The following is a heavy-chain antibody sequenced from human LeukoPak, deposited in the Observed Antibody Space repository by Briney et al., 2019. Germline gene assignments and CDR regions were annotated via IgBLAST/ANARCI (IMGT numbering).Heavy chain of an antibody. Sequence: GGSLRLSCAASGFTFSSYSMNWVRQAPGKGLEWVSSISSSSSYIYYADSVKGRFTISRDNAKNSLYLQMNSLRAEDTAVYYCAREPSMIVVVKTSDYWGQGTLVTVSS. J-gene: IGHJ4*02. CDR3: AREPSMIVVVKTSDY. CDR2: ISSSSSYI. D-gene: IGHD3-22*01. V-gene: IGHV3-21*01. CDR1: GFTFSSYS.